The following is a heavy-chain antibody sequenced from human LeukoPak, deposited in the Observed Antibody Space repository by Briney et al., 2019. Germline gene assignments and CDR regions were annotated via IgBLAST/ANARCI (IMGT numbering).Heavy chain of an antibody. CDR3: AREGYCSGGSCQTTDY. J-gene: IGHJ4*02. D-gene: IGHD2-15*01. Sequence: TPSGTLSLTYAVSGGSISSSSYYWGWIRQPPGKGLEWIGSIYYSGSTYYNPSLKSRVTISVDTSKNQFSLKLSSVTAADTAVYYCAREGYCSGGSCQTTDYWGQGTLVTVSS. V-gene: IGHV4-39*07. CDR2: IYYSGST. CDR1: GGSISSSSYY.